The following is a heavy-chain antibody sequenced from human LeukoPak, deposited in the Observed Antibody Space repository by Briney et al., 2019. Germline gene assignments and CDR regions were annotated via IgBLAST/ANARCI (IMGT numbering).Heavy chain of an antibody. V-gene: IGHV3-23*01. D-gene: IGHD2-2*01. CDR2: ISGSGGST. CDR3: AKLYYLSPSLSVELTYFDY. Sequence: GSLRLSCAASGFTFSSYGMCWVRQAPGKRLEWDSAISGSGGSTYYADSVKGRFTISRDNSKNTLYLQMNSLRAEDTAVYYCAKLYYLSPSLSVELTYFDYWGQGTLVTVSS. J-gene: IGHJ4*02. CDR1: GFTFSSYG.